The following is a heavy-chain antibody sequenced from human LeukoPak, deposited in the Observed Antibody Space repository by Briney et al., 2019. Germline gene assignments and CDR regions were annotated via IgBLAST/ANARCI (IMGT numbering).Heavy chain of an antibody. D-gene: IGHD3-10*01. Sequence: SGYTFTSYYMHWVRQAPGKGLKWVAVIWYDGSNKYYADSVKGRFTISRDNSKNTLYLQMDSLRAEDTAVYYCARDTVDGSKSRAGYFDYWGQGTLVTVSS. CDR2: IWYDGSNK. V-gene: IGHV3-33*01. CDR1: GYTFTSYY. J-gene: IGHJ4*02. CDR3: ARDTVDGSKSRAGYFDY.